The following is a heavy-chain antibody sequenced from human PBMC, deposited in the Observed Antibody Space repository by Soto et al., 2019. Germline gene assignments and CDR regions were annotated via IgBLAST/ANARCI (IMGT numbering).Heavy chain of an antibody. Sequence: SETLSLTCTVSGGSVSSGRYYWSWIRQPPGKGLEWIGYMSYTGSTNYNPSLKSRVTISVDMSTNQFSLKLRSVTAADTAVYYCAREMVRGVIIRSYGMDVWGQGTTVTVYS. J-gene: IGHJ6*02. CDR2: MSYTGST. CDR1: GGSVSSGRYY. CDR3: AREMVRGVIIRSYGMDV. V-gene: IGHV4-61*01. D-gene: IGHD3-10*01.